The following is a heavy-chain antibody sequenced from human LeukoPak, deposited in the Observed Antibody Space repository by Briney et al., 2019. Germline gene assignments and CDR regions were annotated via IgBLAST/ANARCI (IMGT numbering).Heavy chain of an antibody. CDR1: GFTFSSYG. J-gene: IGHJ4*02. D-gene: IGHD5-24*01. Sequence: GRSLRLSCAASGFTFSSYGMHWVRQAPGKGLEWVALIWYDGSNKYFADSVKGRFTISRDNSKNTLYLQMSSLSAEDTAVYYCARGGAYNSPFDYWGQGTLVTVSS. CDR2: IWYDGSNK. V-gene: IGHV3-33*01. CDR3: ARGGAYNSPFDY.